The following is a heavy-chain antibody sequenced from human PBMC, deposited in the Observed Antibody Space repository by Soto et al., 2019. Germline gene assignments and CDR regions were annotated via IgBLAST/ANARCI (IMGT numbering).Heavy chain of an antibody. Sequence: PGGSLRLSCAASVFPVSSNYLGLVRQAPGKGLECVSVIYVGGSTYYSDSVKGRVTISRDNSKHTLYLQINSLSAEETGVSYCARTSANHYDSSGPDYGIDVWGQGTTVTVSS. V-gene: IGHV3-53*01. D-gene: IGHD3-22*01. J-gene: IGHJ6*02. CDR2: IYVGGST. CDR1: VFPVSSNY. CDR3: ARTSANHYDSSGPDYGIDV.